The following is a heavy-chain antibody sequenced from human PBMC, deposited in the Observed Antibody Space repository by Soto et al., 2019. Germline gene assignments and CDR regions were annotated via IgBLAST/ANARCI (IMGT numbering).Heavy chain of an antibody. J-gene: IGHJ4*02. D-gene: IGHD3-22*01. CDR3: ARTAYYYDSSGYYFDC. Sequence: GSLRLSCAASGFTFNTYPMHWVRQAPGKGLEWVGVISDDGINTYYTDSVKGRFTISRDNSKNTLYLQMNSLRAEDTAVYYCARTAYYYDSSGYYFDCWGQGTLVTVSS. V-gene: IGHV3-30*04. CDR2: ISDDGINT. CDR1: GFTFNTYP.